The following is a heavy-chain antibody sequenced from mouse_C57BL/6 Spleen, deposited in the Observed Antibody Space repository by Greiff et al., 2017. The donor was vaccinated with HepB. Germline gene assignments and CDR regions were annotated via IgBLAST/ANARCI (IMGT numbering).Heavy chain of an antibody. Sequence: EVQGVESGGGLVKPGGSLKLSCAASGFTFSSYTMSWVRQTPEKRLEWVATISGGGGNTYYPDSVKGRFTISRDNAKNTLYLQMSSLRSEDTALYYCARDYGSSYDYWGQGTTLTVSS. V-gene: IGHV5-9*01. J-gene: IGHJ2*01. CDR3: ARDYGSSYDY. CDR2: ISGGGGNT. D-gene: IGHD1-1*01. CDR1: GFTFSSYT.